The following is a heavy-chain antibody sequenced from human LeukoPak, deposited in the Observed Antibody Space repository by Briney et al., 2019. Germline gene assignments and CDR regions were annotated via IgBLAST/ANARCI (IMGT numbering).Heavy chain of an antibody. CDR3: ARGYYYDSSGYYNFDY. J-gene: IGHJ4*02. Sequence: SETLSLTCTVSGGSISSYYWSWIGQPAGKGLEWIGCIYSSESTNYNPSLKSRITMSVDTTKNDFSLKPSSLTAADTAVYYCARGYYYDSSGYYNFDYWGQGTLVTVSS. D-gene: IGHD3-22*01. V-gene: IGHV4-4*07. CDR2: IYSSEST. CDR1: GGSISSYY.